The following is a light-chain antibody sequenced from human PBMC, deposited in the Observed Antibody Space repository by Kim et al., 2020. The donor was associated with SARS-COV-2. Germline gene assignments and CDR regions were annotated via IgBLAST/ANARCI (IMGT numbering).Light chain of an antibody. V-gene: IGLV1-40*01. Sequence: QRIIIPCTGSSSTIGAGYDVHWYQQFPGTAPNLLIYANTNRPSGVPDRCSGSKSGTSASLAITGLQAEDEADYFCQSYDNSLSGYVFATGTKVTVL. CDR3: QSYDNSLSGYV. CDR1: SSTIGAGYD. J-gene: IGLJ1*01. CDR2: ANT.